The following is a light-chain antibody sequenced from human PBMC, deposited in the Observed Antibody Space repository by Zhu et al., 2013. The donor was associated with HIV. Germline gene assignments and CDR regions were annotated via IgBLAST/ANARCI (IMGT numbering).Light chain of an antibody. CDR3: QQRSNWPRLT. CDR2: DAS. J-gene: IGKJ4*01. V-gene: IGKV3-11*01. CDR1: QSVSSY. Sequence: EIVLTQSPATLSVSPGERATLSCRASQSVSSYLAWYQQKPGQAPRLLIYDASNRATGIPARFSGSGSGTDFTLTISSLEPEDFAVYYCQQRSNWPRLTFGGGTKVEIK.